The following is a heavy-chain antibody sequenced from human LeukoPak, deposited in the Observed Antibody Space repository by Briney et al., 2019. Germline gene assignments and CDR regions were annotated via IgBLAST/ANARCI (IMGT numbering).Heavy chain of an antibody. D-gene: IGHD4-23*01. CDR2: ISSCGSTI. V-gene: IGHV3-11*04. CDR1: GFTFSDYY. CDR3: AKVLGNPAAFDI. Sequence: PGGSLRLSCAASGFTFSDYYMSWIRQAPGKGLEWVSYISSCGSTIYYADSVKGRFTNSRDNAKNSLYLQMNSLRAEDTAVYYCAKVLGNPAAFDIWGQGTMVTVSS. J-gene: IGHJ3*02.